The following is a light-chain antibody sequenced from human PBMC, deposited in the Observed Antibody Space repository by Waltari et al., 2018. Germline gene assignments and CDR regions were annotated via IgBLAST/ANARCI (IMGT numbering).Light chain of an antibody. CDR3: QQYNSFPWT. Sequence: DLQMTQSPSTLSASVGDRVTITCRASQNINYWLAWYQQKPGKAPNLLIHKASSLESGVPSRFSGSGSGTEFTLTISSLQPGDFATYYCQQYNSFPWTFGQGTKVEIK. J-gene: IGKJ1*01. CDR2: KAS. CDR1: QNINYW. V-gene: IGKV1-5*03.